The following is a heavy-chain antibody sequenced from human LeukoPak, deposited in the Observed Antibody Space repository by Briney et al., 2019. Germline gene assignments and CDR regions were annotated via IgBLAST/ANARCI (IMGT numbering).Heavy chain of an antibody. CDR1: GGSISSGGYY. CDR3: ARWCEYCSSKGDNWFDP. D-gene: IGHD2-2*01. CDR2: IYYSGST. Sequence: SETLSLTCTVSGGSISSGGYYWSWIRQHPGKGLEWIGYIYYSGSTYYNPSLKSRVTISVDTSKNQFSLKLSSVTAADTAVYYCARWCEYCSSKGDNWFDPWGQGTLVTVSS. J-gene: IGHJ5*02. V-gene: IGHV4-31*03.